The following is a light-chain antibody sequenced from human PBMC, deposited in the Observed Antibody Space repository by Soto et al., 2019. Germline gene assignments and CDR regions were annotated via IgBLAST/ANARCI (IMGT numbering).Light chain of an antibody. J-gene: IGLJ1*01. CDR3: SSYSTISKLV. Sequence: QSALTHPASVSGSPGQSITSSCSGTNTDVGAYDYVSWYQQHPGKAPKLILYDVINRPSGVSDRFSGSKSGNTASLTISGLQSEDEAEYFCSSYSTISKLVLGTGTKLTVL. CDR2: DVI. CDR1: NTDVGAYDY. V-gene: IGLV2-14*03.